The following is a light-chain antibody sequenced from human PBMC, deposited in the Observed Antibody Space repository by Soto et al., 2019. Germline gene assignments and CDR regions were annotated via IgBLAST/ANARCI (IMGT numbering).Light chain of an antibody. CDR3: QQSKT. J-gene: IGKJ1*01. Sequence: ERVLKPLPGVLSMTQGERATLSCRASQSVSSSYLAWYQQKPGQAPRLLIHGASSRATGIPDRFSGSGSGTDFPLTISRLEPNDFAVFYCQQSKTFGQWT. V-gene: IGKV3-20*01. CDR2: GAS. CDR1: QSVSSSY.